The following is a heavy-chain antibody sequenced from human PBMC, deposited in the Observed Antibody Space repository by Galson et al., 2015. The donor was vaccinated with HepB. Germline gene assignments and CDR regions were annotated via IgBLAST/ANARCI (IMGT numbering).Heavy chain of an antibody. CDR1: GFTFSHYG. V-gene: IGHV3-30*03. CDR3: ARDRGTAMDRSTGYFDY. J-gene: IGHJ4*02. CDR2: ISYDGSNK. D-gene: IGHD5-18*01. Sequence: SLRLSCAASGFTFSHYGMHWVRQAPGKGLEWVAVISYDGSNKHYADSVKGRFTIFRDKSKSTLYLQMNSLRIEDTSVYYCARDRGTAMDRSTGYFDYWGQGTLVTVSS.